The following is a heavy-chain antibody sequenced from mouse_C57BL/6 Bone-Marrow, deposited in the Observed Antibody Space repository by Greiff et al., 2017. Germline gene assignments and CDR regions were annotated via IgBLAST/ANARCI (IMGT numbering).Heavy chain of an antibody. CDR3: ARGHSDYYGSSYGY. CDR2: ISYDGSN. Sequence: VQLQESGPGLVKPSQSLSLTCSVTGYSITSGYYWNWIRQFPGNKLEWMGYISYDGSNNYNPSLKNRISITRDTSKNQFFLKLNSVTTEDTATYYCARGHSDYYGSSYGYWGQGTTLTVSS. CDR1: GYSITSGYY. J-gene: IGHJ2*01. V-gene: IGHV3-6*01. D-gene: IGHD1-1*01.